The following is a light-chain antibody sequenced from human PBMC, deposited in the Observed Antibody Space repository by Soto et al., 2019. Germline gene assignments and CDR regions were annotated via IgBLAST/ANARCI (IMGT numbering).Light chain of an antibody. Sequence: DIVMTQSPDSLAVSLGERATINCKSSQNILYSSDNKNNLAWYQQKPGKAPKLLIYAASTLQSGVPSRFSGSGSGTDFTLTISILQPEYFATYYCQQLNSYPLTFGGGTKVELK. CDR2: AAS. CDR3: QQLNSYPLT. V-gene: IGKV4-1*01. CDR1: QNILYSSDNKNN. J-gene: IGKJ4*01.